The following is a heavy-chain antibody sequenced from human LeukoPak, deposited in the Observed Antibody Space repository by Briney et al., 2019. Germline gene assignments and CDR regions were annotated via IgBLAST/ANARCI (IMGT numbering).Heavy chain of an antibody. Sequence: AGGSLRLSCAASGFTFSSYTMNWVRQAPGKGLEWVSSISSSSSYIYYADSLKGRFTISRDNAKNSLYLQMNSLRAEDTAVYYCVRGAYSSSWLNFDYWGQGTLVTVSS. D-gene: IGHD6-13*01. J-gene: IGHJ4*02. V-gene: IGHV3-21*01. CDR1: GFTFSSYT. CDR2: ISSSSSYI. CDR3: VRGAYSSSWLNFDY.